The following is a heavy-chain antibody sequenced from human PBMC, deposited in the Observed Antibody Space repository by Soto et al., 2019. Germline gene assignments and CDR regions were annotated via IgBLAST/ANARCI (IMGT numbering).Heavy chain of an antibody. D-gene: IGHD2-15*01. CDR3: AKDGVNSVVVVAADAFDI. V-gene: IGHV3-23*01. Sequence: GGSLRLSCAASGFTFSSYAMSWVRQAPGKGLEWVSAISGSGGSTYYADSVKGRFTISRDNSKNTLYLQMNSLRADDTAVYYCAKDGVNSVVVVAADAFDIWGQGTMVTVSS. J-gene: IGHJ3*02. CDR2: ISGSGGST. CDR1: GFTFSSYA.